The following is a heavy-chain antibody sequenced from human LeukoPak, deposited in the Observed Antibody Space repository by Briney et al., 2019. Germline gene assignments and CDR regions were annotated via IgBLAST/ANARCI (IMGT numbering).Heavy chain of an antibody. CDR1: GFTFSNAW. CDR2: IKSKTDGGTT. J-gene: IGHJ4*02. Sequence: GGSLRLSCAASGFTFSNAWMSWVRQAPGKGLEWVGRIKSKTDGGTTDYAAPVKGRFTISRDDSKNTLYLQMNSLKTEDTAVYYCTTRGEICSSTSCHPSDYWGQGNLVTVSS. D-gene: IGHD2-2*01. V-gene: IGHV3-15*01. CDR3: TTRGEICSSTSCHPSDY.